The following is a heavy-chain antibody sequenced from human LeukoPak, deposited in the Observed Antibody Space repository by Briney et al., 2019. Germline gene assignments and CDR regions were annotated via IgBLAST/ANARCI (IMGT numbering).Heavy chain of an antibody. CDR1: GFTFSNAW. CDR3: ARDLVGYYGSGPYYYGMDV. CDR2: IYSGGST. D-gene: IGHD3-10*01. Sequence: GGSLRLSCAASGFTFSNAWMSWVRQAPGKGLEWVSVIYSGGSTYYADSVKDRFTISRHNSKNTLYLQMNSLRAEDTAVYYCARDLVGYYGSGPYYYGMDVWGQGTTVTVSS. J-gene: IGHJ6*02. V-gene: IGHV3-53*04.